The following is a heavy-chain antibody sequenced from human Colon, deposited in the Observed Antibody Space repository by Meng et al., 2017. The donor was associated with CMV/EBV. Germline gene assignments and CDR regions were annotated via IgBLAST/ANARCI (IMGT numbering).Heavy chain of an antibody. CDR3: ARMALHWYFDL. J-gene: IGHJ2*01. V-gene: IGHV4-39*07. D-gene: IGHD5-24*01. CDR2: IYYTGND. Sequence: LQDPGPGLVKPQGTLSLTCTVSGDSISGRSYYWGWIRQPPGKGLEWIASIYYTGNDYHNPPLKSRVTISIDTSNNQFSLRLTSVTAADTAVYYCARMALHWYFDLWGRGTLVTVSS. CDR1: GDSISGRSYY.